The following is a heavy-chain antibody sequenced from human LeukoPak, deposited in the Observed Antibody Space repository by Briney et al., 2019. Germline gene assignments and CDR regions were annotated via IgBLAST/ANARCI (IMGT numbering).Heavy chain of an antibody. CDR1: GYTFTSYD. Sequence: ASVKVSCKASGYTFTSYDIYWVRQAAGQGLEWMGWMNPNSGNTGYTQKFQGRVTMTRNTSISTAYMELSGLRSEDTALYYCARGHEWAPNSSPGYWGQGTLVTVSS. CDR2: MNPNSGNT. CDR3: ARGHEWAPNSSPGY. J-gene: IGHJ4*02. V-gene: IGHV1-8*01. D-gene: IGHD6-19*01.